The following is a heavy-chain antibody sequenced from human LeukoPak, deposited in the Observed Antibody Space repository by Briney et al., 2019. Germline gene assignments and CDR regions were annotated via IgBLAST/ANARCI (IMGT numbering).Heavy chain of an antibody. D-gene: IGHD3-22*01. Sequence: PGGSLRLSCAASGFTVSRNSMTWVRQAPGKGLEWVSVIYSGGSTYYADSVKGRFTISRDNSKNTLYLQMNSLRAEDTAVYYCARPQSSSGYYWPFDDWGQGTLVTVSS. CDR1: GFTVSRNS. J-gene: IGHJ4*02. CDR3: ARPQSSSGYYWPFDD. V-gene: IGHV3-53*01. CDR2: IYSGGST.